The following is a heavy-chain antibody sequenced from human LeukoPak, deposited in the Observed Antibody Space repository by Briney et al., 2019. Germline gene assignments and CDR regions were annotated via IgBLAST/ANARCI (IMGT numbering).Heavy chain of an antibody. CDR3: ATGTSGLEFVPYSFDY. CDR1: GYTLTELS. J-gene: IGHJ4*02. V-gene: IGHV1-24*01. CDR2: FDPEDGET. D-gene: IGHD3-22*01. Sequence: ASVTVSCKVSGYTLTELSMHWVRQAPGKGLEWMGGFDPEDGETIYAQKFQGRVTMTEDTSTDTAYMELSSLRSEDTAVYYCATGTSGLEFVPYSFDYWGQRTLVTVSS.